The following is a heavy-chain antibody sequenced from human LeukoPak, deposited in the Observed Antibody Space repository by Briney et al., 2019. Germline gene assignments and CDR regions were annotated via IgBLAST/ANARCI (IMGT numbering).Heavy chain of an antibody. J-gene: IGHJ6*03. V-gene: IGHV3-21*01. CDR3: AREDYMDV. Sequence: GGSLSLSCAASGFTFSSYSMNWVRQAPGQGLGGVSSIGSSSSYIYYADSVKGRFTISRDNAQNSLYLQMNSLRAEDTAVYYCAREDYMDVWGKGTTVTVSS. CDR1: GFTFSSYS. CDR2: IGSSSSYI.